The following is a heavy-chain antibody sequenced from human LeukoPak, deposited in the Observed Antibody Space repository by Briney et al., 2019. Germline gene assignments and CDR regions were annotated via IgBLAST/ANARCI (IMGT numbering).Heavy chain of an antibody. J-gene: IGHJ4*02. CDR3: ASTIFGSGSYSGDY. D-gene: IGHD3-10*01. CDR2: ISSSSSYI. CDR1: GFTFSSYS. V-gene: IGHV3-21*01. Sequence: GGSLRLSCAASGFTFSSYSMNWVRQAPGKGLEWVSSISSSSSYIYYADSVKGRFTTSRDNAKNSLYLQMNSLRAEDTAVYYCASTIFGSGSYSGDYWGQGTLVTVSS.